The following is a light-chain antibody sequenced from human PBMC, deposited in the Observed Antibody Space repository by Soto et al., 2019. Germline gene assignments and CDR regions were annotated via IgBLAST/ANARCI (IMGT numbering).Light chain of an antibody. V-gene: IGKV2D-29*01. CDR3: VPSVQLPIT. CDR1: QILLHSDGKTY. CDR2: EVS. J-gene: IGKJ5*01. Sequence: IVMTQTPLSLSVTTGQPASISCKSSQILLHSDGKTYLYWYLQKPGQPPQLLIHEVSNRFSGVPDRFSVSGSVSDFTLTISRVEADDVGVYYCVPSVQLPITVGHGTLLESK.